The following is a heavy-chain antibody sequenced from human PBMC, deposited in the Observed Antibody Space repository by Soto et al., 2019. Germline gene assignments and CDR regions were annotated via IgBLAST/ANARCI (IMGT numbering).Heavy chain of an antibody. D-gene: IGHD6-19*01. Sequence: SETLSLTCTVSGGYISSYYWSWIRQPPGKGLEWIGYIYYSGSTNYNPSLKSRVTISLDTSKNQFSLKLSSVTAADTAVYYCARVFRGQWLDYYYYGMDVWGQGTTVTVSS. J-gene: IGHJ6*02. CDR3: ARVFRGQWLDYYYYGMDV. CDR1: GGYISSYY. CDR2: IYYSGST. V-gene: IGHV4-59*01.